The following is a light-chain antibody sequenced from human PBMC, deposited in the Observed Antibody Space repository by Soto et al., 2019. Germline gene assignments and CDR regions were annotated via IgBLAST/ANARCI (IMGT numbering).Light chain of an antibody. CDR3: QQYYSTPWT. Sequence: ILMTQSPLSLPVTPGEPASISCRASQSLLHSSGFNYLDWYLQKPGKAPKLLIYLASTRESGVPARLSGSGSGTDFTLAISSLQAEDVAIYYCQQYYSTPWTFGEGTKVDIK. CDR2: LAS. J-gene: IGKJ1*01. CDR1: QSLLHSSGFNY. V-gene: IGKV2-28*01.